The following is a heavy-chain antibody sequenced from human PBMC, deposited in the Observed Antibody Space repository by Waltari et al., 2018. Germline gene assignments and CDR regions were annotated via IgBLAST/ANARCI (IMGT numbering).Heavy chain of an antibody. V-gene: IGHV1-69*14. Sequence: QVQLVQSGAEVKKPGSSVKVSCKASGGTFSSYAISWVRQAPGQGLEWMGGIIPIFGTANYAQKFQGRVTITADKSTSTAYMELSSLRSEDTAVYYCARDLYNWNDATGYFDLWGRGTLVTVSS. D-gene: IGHD1-20*01. CDR2: IIPIFGTA. CDR3: ARDLYNWNDATGYFDL. J-gene: IGHJ2*01. CDR1: GGTFSSYA.